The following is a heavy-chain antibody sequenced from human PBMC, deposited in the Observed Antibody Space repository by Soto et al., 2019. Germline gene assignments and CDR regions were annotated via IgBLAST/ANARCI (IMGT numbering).Heavy chain of an antibody. Sequence: PGGSLRLSCAASGFTFGSYWMSWVRQAPGKGLEWVANIKQDGSEKYYVDSVKGRFTISRDNAKNSLYLQMNSLRAEDTAVYYCARDFLGYCTNGVCYTNWFDPWGQGTLVTVSS. D-gene: IGHD2-8*01. CDR1: GFTFGSYW. J-gene: IGHJ5*02. V-gene: IGHV3-7*05. CDR2: IKQDGSEK. CDR3: ARDFLGYCTNGVCYTNWFDP.